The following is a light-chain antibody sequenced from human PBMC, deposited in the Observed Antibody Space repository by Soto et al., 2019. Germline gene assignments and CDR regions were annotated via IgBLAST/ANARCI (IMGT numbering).Light chain of an antibody. V-gene: IGKV1-6*01. Sequence: AIPATNCAPSLSASVGDRVTITCRASQGIRGDLGWYQQKPGKAPKLLISATSTLQSGVPSRFSGRGSGTNFTLTISSLQPEDFATYYCIQDFIIPLTFGQGPKVEI. CDR1: QGIRGD. J-gene: IGKJ1*01. CDR2: ATS. CDR3: IQDFIIPLT.